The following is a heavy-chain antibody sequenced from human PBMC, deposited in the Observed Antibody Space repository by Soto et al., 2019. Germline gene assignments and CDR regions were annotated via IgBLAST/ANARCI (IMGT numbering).Heavy chain of an antibody. Sequence: QVLLVQSGAEVKQPGSSVKVSCKASGGTFSSFAISWVRQAPGQGLEWMGGIIPIFGTANYAQKFQGRVTITADESTCTAYMDLRSLRSEDTSVYYCARGPHIAAPARRYGMDVWGQGTTVTVSS. V-gene: IGHV1-69*12. D-gene: IGHD6-6*01. CDR1: GGTFSSFA. CDR2: IIPIFGTA. CDR3: ARGPHIAAPARRYGMDV. J-gene: IGHJ6*02.